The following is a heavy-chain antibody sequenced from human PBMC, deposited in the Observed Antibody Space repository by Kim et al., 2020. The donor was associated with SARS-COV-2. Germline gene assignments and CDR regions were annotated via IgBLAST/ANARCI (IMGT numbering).Heavy chain of an antibody. CDR2: ISSSSSYT. V-gene: IGHV3-11*06. CDR3: ARGSSAYSHLDY. J-gene: IGHJ4*02. CDR1: GFIFSDFY. Sequence: GGSLRLSCAASGFIFSDFYMSWIRQAPGKGLEWVSYISSSSSYTNYADSVRGRFTISRDNAKNSLFLQMNSLRADDTAVYYCARGSSAYSHLDYWGQGTLVSVSS. D-gene: IGHD3-22*01.